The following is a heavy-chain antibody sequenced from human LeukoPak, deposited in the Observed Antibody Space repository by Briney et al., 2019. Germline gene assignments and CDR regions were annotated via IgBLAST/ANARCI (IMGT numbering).Heavy chain of an antibody. J-gene: IGHJ5*02. Sequence: PSETLSLTCTVSGGSISSGGYYWSWIRLHPGKGLEWIGYIYYSGSAYYSPSLKSRVTVSVDTSKNQLSLKLSSVTAADTAVYYCARARVGASKWFDPWGQGTLVTVSS. CDR3: ARARVGASKWFDP. V-gene: IGHV4-31*03. D-gene: IGHD1-26*01. CDR2: IYYSGSA. CDR1: GGSISSGGYY.